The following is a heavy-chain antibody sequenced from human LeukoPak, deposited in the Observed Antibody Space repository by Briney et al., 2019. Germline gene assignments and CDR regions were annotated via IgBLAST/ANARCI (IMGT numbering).Heavy chain of an antibody. CDR3: VREDTPATANY. D-gene: IGHD2-21*02. Sequence: GGSLRLPCAASGFNFANHAMSWVRQTPGKGLEWVSAISGGGDITYYADSVKGRFTIFRDNSKDTLFLQMHSLRPGDTAVYYCVREDTPATANYWGQGTLVTISS. V-gene: IGHV3-23*01. CDR2: ISGGGDIT. CDR1: GFNFANHA. J-gene: IGHJ4*02.